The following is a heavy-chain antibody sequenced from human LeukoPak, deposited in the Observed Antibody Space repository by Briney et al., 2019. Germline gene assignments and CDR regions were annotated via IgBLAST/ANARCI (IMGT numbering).Heavy chain of an antibody. Sequence: GGSLRLSCAVSGFSFSNFWMSWVRQAPGRGLEWVANIHPEGSEKYHVESVKGRFTISRDNTKNLLFLQMNGLRVEDTAVYYCAGGDDSSGDHWGQGTLVTVSS. J-gene: IGHJ4*02. CDR3: AGGDDSSGDH. CDR2: IHPEGSEK. D-gene: IGHD1-1*01. V-gene: IGHV3-7*04. CDR1: GFSFSNFW.